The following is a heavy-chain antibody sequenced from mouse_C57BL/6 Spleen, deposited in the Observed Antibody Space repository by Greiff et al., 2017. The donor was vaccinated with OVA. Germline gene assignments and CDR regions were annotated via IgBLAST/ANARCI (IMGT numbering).Heavy chain of an antibody. J-gene: IGHJ4*01. D-gene: IGHD1-1*01. V-gene: IGHV2-5*01. CDR2: IWRGGST. CDR1: GFSLTSYG. Sequence: VQLVESGPGLVQPSQSLSITCTVSGFSLTSYGVHWVRQSPGKGLEWLGVIWRGGSTDYNAAFMSRLSITKDNSKSQVFFKMNSLQADDTAIYYCAKNYYGSRTGAMDYWGQGTSVTVSS. CDR3: AKNYYGSRTGAMDY.